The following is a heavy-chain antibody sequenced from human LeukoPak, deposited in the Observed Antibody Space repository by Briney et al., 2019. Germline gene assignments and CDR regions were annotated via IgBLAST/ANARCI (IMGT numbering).Heavy chain of an antibody. D-gene: IGHD2-2*02. Sequence: QPGGSLRLSCAASGFTFSSYDIHWVRQATGKGLEWVSSSAAAGEIWYAGSVKGRFTISRENAKNSLYLQMNSLSAGDTAVYYCARGYYGGYCSSTSCHNDDAFDIWGQGKMVTVS. J-gene: IGHJ3*02. CDR2: SAAAGEI. V-gene: IGHV3-13*01. CDR3: ARGYYGGYCSSTSCHNDDAFDI. CDR1: GFTFSSYD.